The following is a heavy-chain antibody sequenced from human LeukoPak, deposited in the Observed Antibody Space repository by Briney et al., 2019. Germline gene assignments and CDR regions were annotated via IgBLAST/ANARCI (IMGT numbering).Heavy chain of an antibody. J-gene: IGHJ4*02. CDR3: AKMNVLTGYYTPNFDF. V-gene: IGHV3-23*01. D-gene: IGHD3-9*01. CDR2: VSGSGSST. CDR1: GFTFSSYA. Sequence: GGSLRLSCAASGFTFSSYAMSWVRQAPRKGLEWVSVVSGSGSSTDYADSVKGRFAISRDNSKNTLYLQMSSLSAEDTAVYYCAKMNVLTGYYTPNFDFWGQGTLVTVSS.